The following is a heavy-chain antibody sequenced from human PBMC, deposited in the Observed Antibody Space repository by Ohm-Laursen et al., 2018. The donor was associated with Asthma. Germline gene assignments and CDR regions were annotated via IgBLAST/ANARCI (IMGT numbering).Heavy chain of an antibody. CDR2: ISWNSGSI. D-gene: IGHD4-23*01. J-gene: IGHJ3*02. CDR3: AKDTADYGGGGGAFDI. Sequence: SLRLSCTASGFTFDDYAMHWVRQAPGKGLEWVSGISWNSGSIGYADSVKGRFTISRDNAKNSLYLQMNSLRAEDTALYYCAKDTADYGGGGGAFDIWGQGTMVTVSS. V-gene: IGHV3-9*01. CDR1: GFTFDDYA.